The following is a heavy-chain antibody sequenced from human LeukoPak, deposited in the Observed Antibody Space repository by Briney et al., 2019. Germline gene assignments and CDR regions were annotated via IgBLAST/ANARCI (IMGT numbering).Heavy chain of an antibody. Sequence: GGSLRLSCEASGITFNNYWLHWVRQAPGKGPVWVSRVDTDGSGTIYADSVKGRFTVSRDNAKNTLYLQMISLRAEDTAVYYCARGGYSSGLDYWGQGILVTVSS. D-gene: IGHD6-19*01. V-gene: IGHV3-74*01. J-gene: IGHJ4*02. CDR3: ARGGYSSGLDY. CDR1: GITFNNYW. CDR2: VDTDGSGT.